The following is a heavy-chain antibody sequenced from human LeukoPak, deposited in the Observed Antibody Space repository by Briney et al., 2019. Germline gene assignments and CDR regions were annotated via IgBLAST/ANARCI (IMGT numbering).Heavy chain of an antibody. J-gene: IGHJ5*02. V-gene: IGHV4-39*07. D-gene: IGHD3-10*01. CDR1: GGSISSSSYY. CDR2: IYYSGST. Sequence: SETLSLTCTVSGGSISSSSYYWGWIRQPPGKGLEWIGSIYYSGSTYYNPSLKSRVTISVDTSKNQFSLKLSSVTAADTAVYYCARAHYGSENWFDPWGQGTLVTVSS. CDR3: ARAHYGSENWFDP.